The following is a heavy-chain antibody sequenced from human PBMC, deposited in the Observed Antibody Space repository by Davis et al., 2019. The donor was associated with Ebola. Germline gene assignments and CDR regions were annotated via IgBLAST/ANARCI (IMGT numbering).Heavy chain of an antibody. CDR1: GFSFSTYA. J-gene: IGHJ4*02. V-gene: IGHV3-30*04. Sequence: PGGSLRLSCAASGFSFSTYAMHWVRQAPGKGLEWVAIISTDGINKYYADSVKGRFTISGDNSKNTLFLQMNSLRREDTAVYYCARALAGLRSDSWGQGTLVTVSS. D-gene: IGHD6-19*01. CDR2: ISTDGINK. CDR3: ARALAGLRSDS.